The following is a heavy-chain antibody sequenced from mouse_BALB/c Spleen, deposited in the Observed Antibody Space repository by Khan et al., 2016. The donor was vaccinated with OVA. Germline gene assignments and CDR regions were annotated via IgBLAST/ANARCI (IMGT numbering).Heavy chain of an antibody. CDR1: GYSITSEYA. V-gene: IGHV3-2*02. CDR3: ARENYNDYDPFPF. CDR2: IIYSGNT. J-gene: IGHJ3*01. Sequence: EVKVEESGPGLVKPSQSLSLTCTVTGYSITSEYAWNWIRQFPGNKLEWMGYIIYSGNTRSNPSLKSRTSITRDTSKNQFFLQVISVTAEDTATYYCARENYNDYDPFPFWGQGTMVTVSA. D-gene: IGHD2-4*01.